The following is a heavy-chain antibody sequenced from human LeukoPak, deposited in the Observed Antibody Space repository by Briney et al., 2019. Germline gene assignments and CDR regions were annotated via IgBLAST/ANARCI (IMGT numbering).Heavy chain of an antibody. CDR2: ISSSRNYI. CDR1: GFTFSIYS. D-gene: IGHD3-22*01. J-gene: IGHJ4*02. V-gene: IGHV3-21*01. CDR3: ARDPYYYDSSGYYGEGFDY. Sequence: PGGSLRLSCAASGFTFSIYSMNWVRQAPGKGLEWVSYISSSRNYIFYADSVKGRFTISRDNAKNSLYLQMNSLRAEDTAVYYCARDPYYYDSSGYYGEGFDYWGQETLVTVSS.